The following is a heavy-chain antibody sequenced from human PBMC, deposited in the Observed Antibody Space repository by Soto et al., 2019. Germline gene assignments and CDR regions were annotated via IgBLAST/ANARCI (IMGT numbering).Heavy chain of an antibody. CDR2: ISSSGSTI. Sequence: GGSLRLSCAASGFTFSSYEMTWVRQVAGKGLELVPYISSSGSTIHYADSVRGRFTIYRDNAKSSLYLEMNSLRPEDTAVYYCARLSGTYGRRHYFDYWGQGTLVTVSS. V-gene: IGHV3-48*03. J-gene: IGHJ4*02. CDR1: GFTFSSYE. D-gene: IGHD3-16*01. CDR3: ARLSGTYGRRHYFDY.